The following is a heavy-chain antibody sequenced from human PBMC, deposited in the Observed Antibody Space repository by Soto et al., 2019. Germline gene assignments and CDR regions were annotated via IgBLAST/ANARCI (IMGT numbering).Heavy chain of an antibody. CDR3: SRTPRAYFCDSSGYFLVYHFDY. D-gene: IGHD3-22*01. Sequence: PSWTQSVTWTLASDSLTSSSYYWGWIRQPPGKWPEWFGSMYYSGSTYYNPSLKSRVTICADTSRYHYSLRLNSVTAADTAVYYCSRTPRAYFCDSSGYFLVYHFDYWCHPTLVTLCS. J-gene: IGHJ4*01. V-gene: IGHV4-39*01. CDR1: SDSLTSSSYY. CDR2: MYYSGST.